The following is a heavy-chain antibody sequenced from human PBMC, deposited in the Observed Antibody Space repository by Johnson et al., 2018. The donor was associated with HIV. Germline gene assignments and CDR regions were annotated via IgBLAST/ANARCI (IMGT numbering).Heavy chain of an antibody. D-gene: IGHD1-26*01. J-gene: IGHJ3*02. Sequence: QVQLVESGGGVVQPGRSLRLSCAASGFSFSNYAMDWVRQAPGKGLEWVAVISSDGSNKNYADSVKGRFTISRENAKNYLYLQMNSLRAGDTAVYYCARIEGEGGAFDIWGQGTMVTVSS. CDR2: ISSDGSNK. CDR1: GFSFSNYA. V-gene: IGHV3-30*03. CDR3: ARIEGEGGAFDI.